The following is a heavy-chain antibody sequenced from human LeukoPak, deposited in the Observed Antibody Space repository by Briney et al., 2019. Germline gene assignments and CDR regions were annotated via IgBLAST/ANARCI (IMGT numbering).Heavy chain of an antibody. CDR1: GGSISSGSYF. J-gene: IGHJ6*02. D-gene: IGHD2-21*01. V-gene: IGHV4-39*07. CDR3: ARVIPYGMDV. Sequence: SETPSLTCNVSGGSISSGSYFWGWIRQPPGKGLEWIGEINHSGSTNYNPSLKSRVTISVDTSKNQFSLKLSSVTAADTAVYYCARVIPYGMDVWGQGTTVTVSS. CDR2: INHSGST.